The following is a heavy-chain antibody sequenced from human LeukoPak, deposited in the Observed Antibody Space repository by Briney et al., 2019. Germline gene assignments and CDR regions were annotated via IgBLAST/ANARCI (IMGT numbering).Heavy chain of an antibody. CDR1: GFTFSSYG. J-gene: IGHJ4*02. D-gene: IGHD2-21*02. V-gene: IGHV3-33*01. Sequence: GGSLRLSCAASGFTFSSYGMHWVRQAPGKGLEWVAVIWYDGSNKYYADSVKGRFTISRDNSKNTLYLQMNSLRAEDTAVYYCARDYEAYCGGDCYEFDYWGQGTLVTASS. CDR3: ARDYEAYCGGDCYEFDY. CDR2: IWYDGSNK.